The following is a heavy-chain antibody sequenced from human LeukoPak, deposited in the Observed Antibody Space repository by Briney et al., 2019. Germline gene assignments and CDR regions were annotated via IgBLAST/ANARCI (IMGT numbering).Heavy chain of an antibody. V-gene: IGHV4-61*02. CDR1: GGSIGSGSYY. D-gene: IGHD5-24*01. CDR2: IYTSGST. CDR3: ARQDGFKKMGLDY. Sequence: SETLSLTCTVSGGSIGSGSYYWSWIRQPAGKGLEWIGRIYTSGSTNYDPSLKSRVTISVDTSKNQFSLKLSSVTAADTAVYYCARQDGFKKMGLDYWGQGTLVTVSS. J-gene: IGHJ4*02.